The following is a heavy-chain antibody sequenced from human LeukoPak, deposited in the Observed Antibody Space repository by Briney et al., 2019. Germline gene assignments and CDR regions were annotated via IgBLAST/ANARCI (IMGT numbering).Heavy chain of an antibody. Sequence: GGSLRLSCAASGFTFSSYSMNWVRQAPGKGLEWVSYITSTSNSIYYADSVKGRFTVSRDNAKNSLYLQMNSLRAEDTAVYYCAREERHHFDYWGQGTLVTVSS. CDR3: AREERHHFDY. V-gene: IGHV3-48*04. J-gene: IGHJ4*02. D-gene: IGHD6-25*01. CDR2: ITSTSNSI. CDR1: GFTFSSYS.